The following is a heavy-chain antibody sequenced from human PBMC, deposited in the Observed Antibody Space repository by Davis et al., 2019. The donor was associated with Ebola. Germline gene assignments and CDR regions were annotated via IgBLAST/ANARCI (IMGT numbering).Heavy chain of an antibody. Sequence: GESLKISCAASGFTFSSYGMNWVRQAPGKGLEWVAVISYDGSNKYYADSVKGRFTISRDNSKNTLYLQMNSLRAEDTAVYYCAKGNRLDYWGQGTLVTVSS. CDR2: ISYDGSNK. CDR1: GFTFSSYG. CDR3: AKGNRLDY. D-gene: IGHD1-14*01. J-gene: IGHJ4*02. V-gene: IGHV3-30*18.